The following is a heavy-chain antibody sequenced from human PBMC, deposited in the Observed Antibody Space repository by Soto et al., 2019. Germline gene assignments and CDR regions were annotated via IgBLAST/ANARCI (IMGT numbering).Heavy chain of an antibody. CDR3: ARTTDYGDAFDI. CDR2: IGTAGDT. J-gene: IGHJ3*02. D-gene: IGHD4-17*01. V-gene: IGHV3-13*01. Sequence: GGSLRLSCAASGFTFSSYDMHWVHQATGKGLEWVSAIGTAGDTYYPGSVKGRFTISRENAKNSLYLQMNSLRAGDTAVYYCARTTDYGDAFDIWGQGTMVTVSS. CDR1: GFTFSSYD.